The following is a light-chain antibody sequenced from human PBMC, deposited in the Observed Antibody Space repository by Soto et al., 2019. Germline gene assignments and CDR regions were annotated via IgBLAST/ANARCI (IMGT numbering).Light chain of an antibody. Sequence: EVVLTHSPGTLSLSPVERATLSCWASQSFTSNYLAWYQQKPGQAPRLLIYGASTRATGIPDRFSGSGSGTDFTLTISRLEPEDFAVYYCHQYGSSPRTFGQGTKVDIK. CDR2: GAS. CDR3: HQYGSSPRT. J-gene: IGKJ1*01. V-gene: IGKV3-20*01. CDR1: QSFTSNY.